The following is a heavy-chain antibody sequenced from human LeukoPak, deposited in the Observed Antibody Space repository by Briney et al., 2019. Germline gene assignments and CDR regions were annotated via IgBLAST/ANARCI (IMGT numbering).Heavy chain of an antibody. D-gene: IGHD4-11*01. CDR3: ARDSPYSNYGLDP. CDR1: GGSFSGYY. J-gene: IGHJ5*02. V-gene: IGHV4-34*01. Sequence: SETLSLTCAVYGGSFSGYYWSWIRQPPGKGLEWIGEINHSGSTNYNPSLKSRVTISVDTSKNQFSLKLSSVTAADTAVYYCARDSPYSNYGLDPWGQGTLVTVSS. CDR2: INHSGST.